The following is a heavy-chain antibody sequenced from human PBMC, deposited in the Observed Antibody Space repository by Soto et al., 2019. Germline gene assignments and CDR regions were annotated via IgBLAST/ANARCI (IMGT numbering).Heavy chain of an antibody. Sequence: GGSLTLSCAASGFTFSNYWTHCVRHAPRKGLEWVSRIKSDGSNADLADSVKGRFTISRDNARNTLYLQMSSLRIEDMAVYYCGRDLGLSIYYGMDVWGQGTTVTVSS. J-gene: IGHJ6*02. CDR1: GFTFSNYW. CDR3: GRDLGLSIYYGMDV. V-gene: IGHV3-74*01. D-gene: IGHD3-16*01. CDR2: IKSDGSNA.